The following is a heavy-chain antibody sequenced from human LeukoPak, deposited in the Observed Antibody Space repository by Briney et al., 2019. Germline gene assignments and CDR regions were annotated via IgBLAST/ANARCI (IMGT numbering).Heavy chain of an antibody. Sequence: GGSLRLSCAASRFTFDEYGMSWVRHTAGKGLEWVSGINWNGRSIGYADSVKGRFTVSRDNSKNTLYLQMNSLRAEDTAVYYCASSGSFPDWGQGTLVTVSS. J-gene: IGHJ4*02. V-gene: IGHV3-20*04. CDR2: INWNGRSI. CDR3: ASSGSFPD. CDR1: RFTFDEYG. D-gene: IGHD1-26*01.